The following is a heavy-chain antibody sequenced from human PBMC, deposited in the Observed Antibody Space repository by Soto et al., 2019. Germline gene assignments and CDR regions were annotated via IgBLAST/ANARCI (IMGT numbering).Heavy chain of an antibody. CDR1: GGSISSSGYC. CDR3: ARQKSGSDWFDP. V-gene: IGHV4-39*01. Sequence: ETLSLTCPVSGGSISSSGYCWAWVRQPPGKGLEWIGCIFYSGTTYYHPSLKSRVTMSVDTSNNKFSLSLSSVTAADTAIYLCARQKSGSDWFDPWGQGTLVTVYS. J-gene: IGHJ5*02. D-gene: IGHD2-15*01. CDR2: IFYSGTT.